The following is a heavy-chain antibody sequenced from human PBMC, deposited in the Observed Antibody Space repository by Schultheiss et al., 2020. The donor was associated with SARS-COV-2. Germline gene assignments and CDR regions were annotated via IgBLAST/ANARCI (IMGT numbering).Heavy chain of an antibody. CDR1: GFTFSNSD. Sequence: GESLKISCAASGFTFSNSDMNWVRQAPGKGLEWVSGVSWNGSRTHYADSVKGRFTISRDNAKNSLYLQMNSLRAEDTAVYYCARDLLGNYYYGMDVWGQGTTVTVSS. D-gene: IGHD7-27*01. V-gene: IGHV3-19*01. J-gene: IGHJ6*02. CDR3: ARDLLGNYYYGMDV. CDR2: VSWNGSRT.